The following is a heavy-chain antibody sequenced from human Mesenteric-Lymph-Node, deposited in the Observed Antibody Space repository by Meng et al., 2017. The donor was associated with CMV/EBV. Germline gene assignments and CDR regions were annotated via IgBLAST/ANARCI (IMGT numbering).Heavy chain of an antibody. D-gene: IGHD3-3*01. CDR2: INHSGST. J-gene: IGHJ5*02. Sequence: SETLSLTCDVDGGSFTDYYWIWIRQPPGKGLEWIGEINHSGSTNYNPSLKSRVTISVDTSKNQFSLKLSSVTAADTAVYYCARAAYDFWSGYMGWFDPGGQGTLVTVSS. CDR1: GGSFTDYY. CDR3: ARAAYDFWSGYMGWFDP. V-gene: IGHV4-34*01.